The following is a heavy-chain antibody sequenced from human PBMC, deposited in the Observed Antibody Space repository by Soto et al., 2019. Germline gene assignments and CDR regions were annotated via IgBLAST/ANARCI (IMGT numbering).Heavy chain of an antibody. Sequence: ASVKVSCKASGYSLSGYYLHWVRQAPGQGPEWMGWINPNSGGTKYVQKFQGRVTMTRDTSISTVYWELSRLRSDDTAVYSGARGWGIAAPGPNWFDPWGQGALVTVSS. D-gene: IGHD6-13*01. J-gene: IGHJ5*02. CDR3: ARGWGIAAPGPNWFDP. CDR1: GYSLSGYY. CDR2: INPNSGGT. V-gene: IGHV1-2*02.